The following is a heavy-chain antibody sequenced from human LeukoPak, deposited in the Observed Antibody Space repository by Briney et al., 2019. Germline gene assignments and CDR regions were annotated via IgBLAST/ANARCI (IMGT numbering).Heavy chain of an antibody. J-gene: IGHJ4*02. V-gene: IGHV3-23*01. D-gene: IGHD2-2*01. CDR1: GFTFSSYA. Sequence: AGGSLRLSCAASGFTFSSYAMSWVRQAPGKGLEWVSAISGSGGSTYYADSVKGRFTISRDNSKNTLYLQMNSLRAEDTAVYYCAKDHCSSTSCRSDYWGQGTLVTVSS. CDR3: AKDHCSSTSCRSDY. CDR2: ISGSGGST.